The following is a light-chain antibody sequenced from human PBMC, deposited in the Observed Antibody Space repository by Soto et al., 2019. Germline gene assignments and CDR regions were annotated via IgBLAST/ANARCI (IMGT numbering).Light chain of an antibody. J-gene: IGKJ5*01. V-gene: IGKV3D-15*01. Sequence: EIVMTQSPATLSVSPGERATLSCMASQSVSSNLAWYQQKPGQAPRLLIYGASIRATGIPARFSGSGSGTEFTLTISSLQSEDFAVYYCQQYKNWPPITFGQGTRLEIK. CDR2: GAS. CDR1: QSVSSN. CDR3: QQYKNWPPIT.